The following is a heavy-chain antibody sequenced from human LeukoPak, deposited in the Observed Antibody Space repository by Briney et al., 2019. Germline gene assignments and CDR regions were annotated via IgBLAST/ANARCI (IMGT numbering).Heavy chain of an antibody. J-gene: IGHJ4*02. D-gene: IGHD3-22*01. Sequence: GGSLRLSCAASGFTFRSYSMNWVRQAPGKGLEWVSSITSSSGYIYYADSVKGRFTISRDNAKNSLYLQMNSLRAEDTAVYYCARDEDPGYFDSSGYSGYWGQGTLVTVSS. CDR1: GFTFRSYS. CDR2: ITSSSGYI. CDR3: ARDEDPGYFDSSGYSGY. V-gene: IGHV3-21*01.